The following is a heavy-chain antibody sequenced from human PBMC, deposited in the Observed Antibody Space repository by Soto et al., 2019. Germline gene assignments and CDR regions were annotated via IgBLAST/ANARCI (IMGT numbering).Heavy chain of an antibody. CDR2: IYYSGRT. Sequence: SETLSLTCTVSGGSISSYYWSWIRQPPGKGLEWIGYIYYSGRTNYNPSLKSRVTMSVDTSKNQFSLKLSSVTAADTAVYYCARHCSGGTRYSDAIDIWGQGTMVTVSS. CDR3: ARHCSGGTRYSDAIDI. D-gene: IGHD2-15*01. V-gene: IGHV4-59*08. J-gene: IGHJ3*02. CDR1: GGSISSYY.